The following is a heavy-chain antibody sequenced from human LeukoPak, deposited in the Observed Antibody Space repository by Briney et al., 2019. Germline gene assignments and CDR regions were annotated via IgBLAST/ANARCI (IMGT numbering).Heavy chain of an antibody. CDR1: GYSFTGYW. CDR3: ARCPDRDYGDYGGNWFDP. Sequence: GESLKISCKGSGYSFTGYWIGWVRQMPGKGLEWMGIIYPGDSDTRYSPSFQGQVTISADKSISTAYLQWSSLKASDTAMYYCARCPDRDYGDYGGNWFDPWGQGTLVTVSS. V-gene: IGHV5-51*01. CDR2: IYPGDSDT. J-gene: IGHJ5*02. D-gene: IGHD4-17*01.